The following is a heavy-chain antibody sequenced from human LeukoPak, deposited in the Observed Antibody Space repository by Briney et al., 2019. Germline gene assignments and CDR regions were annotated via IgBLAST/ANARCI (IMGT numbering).Heavy chain of an antibody. D-gene: IGHD3-10*01. CDR3: ARVGGVGSYYYGMDV. J-gene: IGHJ6*02. CDR2: IYPGDSDT. V-gene: IGHV5-51*01. Sequence: GESLKISCMGSGFSFTSYWVGWVRQMPGKGLEWMGIIYPGDSDTRYSPSFQGQVTISADKSISTAYLQWSSLKASDTAMYYCARVGGVGSYYYGMDVWGQGTTVTVSS. CDR1: GFSFTSYW.